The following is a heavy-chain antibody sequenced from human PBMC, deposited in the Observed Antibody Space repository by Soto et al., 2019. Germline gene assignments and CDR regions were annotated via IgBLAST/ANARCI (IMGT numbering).Heavy chain of an antibody. CDR1: GFTFSNYV. V-gene: IGHV3-23*01. Sequence: EVQLLDSGGGLVQPGGSLRLSCAASGFTFSNYVMNWVRQAPGKGLDWVSAISASGGSTYYADSVKGRFTISRDNSKKRLYLQMSSLRADYTAVYYCAKGPLGSGYDLAYWGQGTLVTVSS. J-gene: IGHJ4*02. D-gene: IGHD5-12*01. CDR3: AKGPLGSGYDLAY. CDR2: ISASGGST.